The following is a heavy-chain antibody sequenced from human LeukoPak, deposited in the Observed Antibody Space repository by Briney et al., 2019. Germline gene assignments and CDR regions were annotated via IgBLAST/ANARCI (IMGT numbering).Heavy chain of an antibody. V-gene: IGHV4-34*01. D-gene: IGHD3-22*01. J-gene: IGHJ3*02. CDR2: INHSGST. CDR1: GGSFSGYY. CDR3: ARGVPSAYYDSSGYYYSDAFDI. Sequence: SETLSLTCAVYGGSFSGYYWRWIRQPPGKGLEWIGEINHSGSTNYNPSLKSRVTISVDTSKNQFSLKLSSVTAADTAVYYCARGVPSAYYDSSGYYYSDAFDIWGQGTMVTVSS.